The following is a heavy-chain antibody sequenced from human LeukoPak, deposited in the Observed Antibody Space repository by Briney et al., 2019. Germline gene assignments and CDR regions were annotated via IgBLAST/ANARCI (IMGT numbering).Heavy chain of an antibody. J-gene: IGHJ4*02. CDR2: ISSSSSYI. Sequence: GGSLRLSRAASGLTFSSYSMNWVRQAPGKGLEWVSSISSSSSYIYYADSVKGRFTISRDNAKNSLYLQMNSLRAEDTAVYYCARDSGRTYYYDSSGYPIDYWGQGTLVTVSS. D-gene: IGHD3-22*01. CDR1: GLTFSSYS. CDR3: ARDSGRTYYYDSSGYPIDY. V-gene: IGHV3-21*01.